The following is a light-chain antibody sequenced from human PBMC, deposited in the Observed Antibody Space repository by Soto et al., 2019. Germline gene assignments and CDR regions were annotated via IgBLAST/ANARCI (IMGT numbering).Light chain of an antibody. Sequence: DLQLTPSPSSLSASLGARVTITFRASQSVRTYLNWYQHKPGTAPKVLIYAATSLQSGVPSRFSGSTSGTHFTLTISSLQPEDFATYYRQQSYSQPLTFGGGTKVDIK. J-gene: IGKJ4*01. CDR2: AAT. CDR1: QSVRTY. V-gene: IGKV1-39*01. CDR3: QQSYSQPLT.